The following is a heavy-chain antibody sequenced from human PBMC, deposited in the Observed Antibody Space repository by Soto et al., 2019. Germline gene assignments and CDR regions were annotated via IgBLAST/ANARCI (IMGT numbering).Heavy chain of an antibody. CDR3: ARPYDYYDSSGYYSY. CDR2: ISCSSSYI. D-gene: IGHD3-22*01. CDR1: GFTFSSYS. Sequence: GGSLRLSCAASGFTFSSYSMNWVRQAPGKGLEWVSSISCSSSYIYYADSVKGRFTISRDNAKNSLYLQMNSLRAEDTAVYYCARPYDYYDSSGYYSYWGQGTLVTVSS. V-gene: IGHV3-21*01. J-gene: IGHJ4*02.